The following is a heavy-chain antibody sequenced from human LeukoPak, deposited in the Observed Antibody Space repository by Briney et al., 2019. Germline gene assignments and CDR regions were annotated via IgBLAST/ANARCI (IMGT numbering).Heavy chain of an antibody. CDR2: INSDGSVT. J-gene: IGHJ4*02. D-gene: IGHD5-12*01. Sequence: GGSLRLSCAASGITVSSYWMHWVGQAPGKGLVWVSRINSDGSVTNYADSVEGRFTISRDNAKNTVYLRMNDLRAEDTAVYYCVTDRYSDSAFGDWGQGTLVTVSS. V-gene: IGHV3-74*01. CDR3: VTDRYSDSAFGD. CDR1: GITVSSYW.